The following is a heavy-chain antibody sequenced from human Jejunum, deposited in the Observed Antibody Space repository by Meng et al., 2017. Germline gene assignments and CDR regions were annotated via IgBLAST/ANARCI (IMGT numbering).Heavy chain of an antibody. Sequence: GESLKISCAASGFTFSSYWMSWVRQAPGKGLEWVANIKQDGSEKYCVDSVKGRFTISRDNAKNSLYLQMNSLRAEDTAVYYCARERGGLGFGEFSFDYWGQGTLVTVSS. J-gene: IGHJ4*02. V-gene: IGHV3-7*01. CDR1: GFTFSSYW. D-gene: IGHD3-10*01. CDR3: ARERGGLGFGEFSFDY. CDR2: IKQDGSEK.